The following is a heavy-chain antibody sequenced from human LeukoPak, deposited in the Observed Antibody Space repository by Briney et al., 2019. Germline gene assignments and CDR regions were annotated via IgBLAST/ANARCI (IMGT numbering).Heavy chain of an antibody. V-gene: IGHV3-48*02. Sequence: GGSLRLSCAASGFTFTTYNMNWVRQAPGKGLEWVSYISPSSTTIYYTDSVKGRFTISRDNANNSLYLHMNSLRDEDMAVYYCASTTAAAGHFFDSWGQGALVTVSS. CDR3: ASTTAAAGHFFDS. CDR1: GFTFTTYN. D-gene: IGHD6-13*01. J-gene: IGHJ4*02. CDR2: ISPSSTTI.